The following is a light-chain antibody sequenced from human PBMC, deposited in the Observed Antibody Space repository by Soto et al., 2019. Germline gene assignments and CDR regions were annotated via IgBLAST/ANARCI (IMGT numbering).Light chain of an antibody. CDR1: QSVSSSY. J-gene: IGKJ5*01. CDR3: HQRSNWPPDT. Sequence: EIVLTQSPATLSVSPGERATLSCRASQSVSSSYLAWYQQKPGQPPRLLIYGASTRATGVPARFSGSGSGTDFTLTISSLEPEDFAVYYCHQRSNWPPDTFGQGTRLEI. V-gene: IGKV3-11*01. CDR2: GAS.